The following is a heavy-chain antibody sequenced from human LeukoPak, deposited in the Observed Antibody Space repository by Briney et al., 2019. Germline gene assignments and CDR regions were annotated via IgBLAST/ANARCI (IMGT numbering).Heavy chain of an antibody. J-gene: IGHJ4*02. V-gene: IGHV3-11*01. CDR1: GFTFSDYY. Sequence: GGSLRLSCAAFGFTFSDYYMSWIRQAPGKGLEWVSFISNSGSTIYYADSVKGRFTISRDNAKNSLYLQMNSLRAEDTAVYYCARARWVAATKYYFDYWGQGTLVTVSS. CDR3: ARARWVAATKYYFDY. D-gene: IGHD2-15*01. CDR2: ISNSGSTI.